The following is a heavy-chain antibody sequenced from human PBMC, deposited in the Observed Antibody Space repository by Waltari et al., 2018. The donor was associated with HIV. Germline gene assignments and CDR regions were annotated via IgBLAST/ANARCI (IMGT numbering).Heavy chain of an antibody. Sequence: QVQLVQSGAEVKTPGASVKVSCKASGYTFTSFGISWVRQAPGQGFEWMGWISASNGNPDYAQKLQGRVTRTTDTSTSTAYMELRSLKSDDTAVYYCARVAYSTSTNWFDPWGQGTLVTVSS. CDR2: ISASNGNP. CDR1: GYTFTSFG. CDR3: ARVAYSTSTNWFDP. D-gene: IGHD6-6*01. J-gene: IGHJ5*02. V-gene: IGHV1-18*01.